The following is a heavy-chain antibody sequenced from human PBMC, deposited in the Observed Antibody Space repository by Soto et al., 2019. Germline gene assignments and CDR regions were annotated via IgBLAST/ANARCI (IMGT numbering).Heavy chain of an antibody. Sequence: SETLSLTCTVSGGSISSSSYYWGWIRQPPGKGLEWIGSIYYSGSTYYNPSLKSRVTISVDTSKNQFSLKLSSVTAADTAVYYCARHCSSTNYYYYMDVWGKGTTVTVSS. CDR3: ARHCSSTNYYYYMDV. CDR2: IYYSGST. CDR1: GGSISSSSYY. D-gene: IGHD2-2*01. J-gene: IGHJ6*03. V-gene: IGHV4-39*01.